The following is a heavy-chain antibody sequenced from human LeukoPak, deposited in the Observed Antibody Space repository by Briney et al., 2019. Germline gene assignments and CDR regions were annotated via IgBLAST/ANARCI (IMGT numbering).Heavy chain of an antibody. J-gene: IGHJ4*02. V-gene: IGHV3-30*03. CDR3: ARDPYYYDSSGYLLPYYFDY. CDR1: GFTFSSYG. Sequence: SGGSLRLSCAASGFTFSSYGMHWVRQAPGKGLEWVAVISYDGSNKYYADSVKGRFTISRDNSKNTLYLQMNSLRPEDTAVYYCARDPYYYDSSGYLLPYYFDYWGQGTLVTVSS. CDR2: ISYDGSNK. D-gene: IGHD3-22*01.